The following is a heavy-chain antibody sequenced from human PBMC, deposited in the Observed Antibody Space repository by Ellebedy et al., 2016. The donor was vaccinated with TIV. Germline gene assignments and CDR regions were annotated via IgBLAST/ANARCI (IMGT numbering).Heavy chain of an antibody. V-gene: IGHV1-69*13. Sequence: SVKVSXKASGGTFSSYAISWVRQAPGQGLEWMGGIIPIFGTANYAQKFQGRVTITADESTSTAYMELSSLRSEDTAVYYCSRYPVPLYYGMDVWGQGTTVTVSS. CDR3: SRYPVPLYYGMDV. D-gene: IGHD2-2*01. J-gene: IGHJ6*02. CDR2: IIPIFGTA. CDR1: GGTFSSYA.